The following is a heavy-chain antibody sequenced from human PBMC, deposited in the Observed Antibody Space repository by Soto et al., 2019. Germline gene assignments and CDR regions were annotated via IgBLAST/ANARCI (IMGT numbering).Heavy chain of an antibody. J-gene: IGHJ3*02. CDR3: ARDHSSSRAFDI. Sequence: GGSLRLSCAASGFTFSSYSMNWVRQAPWKGLEWVSSISSSSSYIYYADSVKGRFTISRDNAKNSLYLQMNSLRAEDTAVYYCARDHSSSRAFDIWGKGTMVTVPS. CDR1: GFTFSSYS. D-gene: IGHD6-6*01. CDR2: ISSSSSYI. V-gene: IGHV3-21*01.